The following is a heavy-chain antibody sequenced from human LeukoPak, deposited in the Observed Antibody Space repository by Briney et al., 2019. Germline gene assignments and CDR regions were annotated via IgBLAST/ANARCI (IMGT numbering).Heavy chain of an antibody. V-gene: IGHV3-33*01. D-gene: IGHD6-19*01. CDR1: GFTFSSYG. CDR3: ATDSSGVDY. Sequence: GRSLRLSCAASGFTFSSYGMHWVRQAPGKGLEWVAVIWYDGSNKYYADSVKGRFTISRDNSKNTLYLQMNSLRDEDTAVYYCATDSSGVDYWGQGTLVTVSS. J-gene: IGHJ4*02. CDR2: IWYDGSNK.